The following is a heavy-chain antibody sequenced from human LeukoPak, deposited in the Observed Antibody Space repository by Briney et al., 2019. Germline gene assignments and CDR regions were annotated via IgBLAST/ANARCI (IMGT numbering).Heavy chain of an antibody. J-gene: IGHJ4*02. CDR1: GFMFSSYG. D-gene: IGHD3-22*01. CDR2: ISHDGSNK. CDR3: AKDRLSSGYYYGDY. Sequence: GGSLRLSCAASGFMFSSYGMHWVRQAPGKGLEWVTVISHDGSNKYYADSVKGRFTISGDNSKNTLYLQMNSLRAEDTAVFYCAKDRLSSGYYYGDYWGQGTLVTVSS. V-gene: IGHV3-30*18.